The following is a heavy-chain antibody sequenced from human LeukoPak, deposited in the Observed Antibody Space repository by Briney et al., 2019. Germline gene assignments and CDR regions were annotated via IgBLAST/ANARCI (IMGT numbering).Heavy chain of an antibody. CDR3: ARQLVGYDILTGYTGGEAFDI. V-gene: IGHV4-39*01. Sequence: PSETLSLTRTVSGGSISSRSYYWGWIRQPPGKGLEWIVNIYYSGSTSYNPSLESRVTISVDTSKDQFSLKLSSVTAADTAVYYCARQLVGYDILTGYTGGEAFDIWGQGTMVTVSS. D-gene: IGHD3-9*01. CDR1: GGSISSRSYY. CDR2: IYYSGST. J-gene: IGHJ3*02.